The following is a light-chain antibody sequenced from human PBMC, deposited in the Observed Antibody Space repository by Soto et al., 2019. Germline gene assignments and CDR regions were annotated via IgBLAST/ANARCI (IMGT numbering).Light chain of an antibody. Sequence: DIQMTQSPSTLSASVGDRVTITCRASQSISSWLAWYQQKPGKAPKLLIYKASSLESGFPSRFSGSGSGTEFTRTISSLQPDDFATYYCQQYNSYSITFGQGKRRETK. CDR1: QSISSW. CDR3: QQYNSYSIT. CDR2: KAS. V-gene: IGKV1-5*03. J-gene: IGKJ5*01.